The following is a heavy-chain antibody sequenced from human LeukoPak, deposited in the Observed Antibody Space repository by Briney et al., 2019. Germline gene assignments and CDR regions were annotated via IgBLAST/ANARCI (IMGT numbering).Heavy chain of an antibody. V-gene: IGHV3-13*01. CDR2: IGKAGDT. CDR3: VRDPSGHGMDV. D-gene: IGHD3-10*01. Sequence: PGGSLRLSCAASGFTFSTYDMHWVRHVTGKGLEWVSMIGKAGDTYYPGSVRGRFTISRENAKNSLYLQMNSLRAGDTAVYYCVRDPSGHGMDVWGRGTTVTVSS. CDR1: GFTFSTYD. J-gene: IGHJ6*02.